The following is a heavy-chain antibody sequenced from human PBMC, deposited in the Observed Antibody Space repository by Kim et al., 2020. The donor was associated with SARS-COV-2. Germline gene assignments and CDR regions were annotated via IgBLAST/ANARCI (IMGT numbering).Heavy chain of an antibody. CDR3: ARVSSGSGWYAFDI. Sequence: TPSLKSPVTIPVDPSNNQFSLKLSSVTAADTAVYYCARVSSGSGWYAFDIWGQGTMVTVSS. D-gene: IGHD6-25*01. V-gene: IGHV4-34*01. J-gene: IGHJ3*02.